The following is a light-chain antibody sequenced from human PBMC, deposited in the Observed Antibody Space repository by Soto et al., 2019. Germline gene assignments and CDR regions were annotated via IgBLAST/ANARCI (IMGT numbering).Light chain of an antibody. V-gene: IGKV3-15*01. CDR2: GAS. J-gene: IGKJ4*01. CDR1: QSVSSN. Sequence: EIVMTQSPATLSVSPGERATLSCRASQSVSSNLAWYQQKPGQAPRLLIYGASTRATGIPARFSGSGSGTDFTLTIDTLEPEDFAIYYCQHRYNWPLTFGAGTKVDNK. CDR3: QHRYNWPLT.